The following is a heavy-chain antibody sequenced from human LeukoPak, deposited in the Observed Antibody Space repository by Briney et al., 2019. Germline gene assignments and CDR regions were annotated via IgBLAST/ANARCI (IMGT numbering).Heavy chain of an antibody. V-gene: IGHV4-59*01. CDR3: ARGDSGSSTGYYYYYMDV. D-gene: IGHD3-10*01. CDR2: IYYSGST. Sequence: SETLSLTCTVSGGSISSYYWSWIRQPPGKGLEWIGYIYYSGSTNYNPSLKSRVTMSVDTSKNQFSLKLRSVTAADTAVYYCARGDSGSSTGYYYYYMDVWGKGTTVTISS. J-gene: IGHJ6*03. CDR1: GGSISSYY.